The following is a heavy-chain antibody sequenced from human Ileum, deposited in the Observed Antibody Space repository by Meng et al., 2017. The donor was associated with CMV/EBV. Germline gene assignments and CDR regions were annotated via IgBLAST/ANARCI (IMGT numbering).Heavy chain of an antibody. V-gene: IGHV4-4*07. CDR3: ARAAARGVPVDL. CDR2: IHPTGTT. J-gene: IGHJ5*02. D-gene: IGHD3-10*01. Sequence: QLQLPESGTRPLPPSETLSLTCTFTGGSLTSYYWTWIRQPAGKGLEWIGRIHPTGTTDDNPSLRSRVSMSLDKSKNQFSLKLTSVTAADTAVYYCARAAARGVPVDLWGQGTLVTVSS. CDR1: GGSLTSYY.